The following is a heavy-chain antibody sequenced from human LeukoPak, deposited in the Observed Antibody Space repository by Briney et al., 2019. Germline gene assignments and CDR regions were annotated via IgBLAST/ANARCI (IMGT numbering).Heavy chain of an antibody. CDR3: AKPRNGNSGYDS. V-gene: IGHV1-2*02. Sequence: GASVKVSCKASGYTFTGYYMHWVRQAPGQGLEWMGWINPNSGGTNYAQKFQGRVTMTRDTSISTAYMELSSLRSEDTAVYYCAKPRNGNSGYDSWGQGTLVTVSS. D-gene: IGHD5-12*01. CDR1: GYTFTGYY. J-gene: IGHJ4*02. CDR2: INPNSGGT.